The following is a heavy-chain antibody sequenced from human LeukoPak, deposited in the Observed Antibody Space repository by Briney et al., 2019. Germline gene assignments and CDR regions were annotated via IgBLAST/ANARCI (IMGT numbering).Heavy chain of an antibody. D-gene: IGHD6-13*01. V-gene: IGHV4-34*01. CDR1: GGSFSGYY. CDR3: ARIAAAARRGWFDP. Sequence: SETLSLTCAVYGGSFSGYYWSWIRQPPGKGLEWIGEINHSGSTNYNPSLKSRVTISVDTSKNQFSLKLGSVTAADTAVYYCARIAAAARRGWFDPWGQGTLVTVSS. CDR2: INHSGST. J-gene: IGHJ5*02.